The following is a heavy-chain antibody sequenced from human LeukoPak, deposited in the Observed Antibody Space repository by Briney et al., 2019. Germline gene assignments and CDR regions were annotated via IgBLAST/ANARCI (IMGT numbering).Heavy chain of an antibody. J-gene: IGHJ4*02. D-gene: IGHD3-22*01. CDR2: IRYSGTT. CDR3: ARVSSGGYFHTYYFDY. V-gene: IGHV4-59*01. CDR1: GGSISGYY. Sequence: PSETLSLTCPVSGGSISGYYWSWIRQPPGKGLEWIGYIRYSGTTNYSPSLKSRATISVDTSKNQFSLNLISVTAADTAIYYCARVSSGGYFHTYYFDYWGQGTLVTVSS.